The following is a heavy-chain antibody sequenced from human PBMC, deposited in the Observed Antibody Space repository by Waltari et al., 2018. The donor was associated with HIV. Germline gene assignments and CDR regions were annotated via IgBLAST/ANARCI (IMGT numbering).Heavy chain of an antibody. CDR2: INPISGST. V-gene: IGHV1-2*06. D-gene: IGHD2-15*01. Sequence: QVPLVQSGAELKKPGASVEFSCRASGYSFTAYYMHWLRPAPGQGLQWMGRINPISGSTNIPLTFQGRITMTRDTSSGAVFIELRGLKFNDTALYYCARGESVSVSNIPPGYRFDFWGQGTLITVSS. CDR1: GYSFTAYY. J-gene: IGHJ4*02. CDR3: ARGESVSVSNIPPGYRFDF.